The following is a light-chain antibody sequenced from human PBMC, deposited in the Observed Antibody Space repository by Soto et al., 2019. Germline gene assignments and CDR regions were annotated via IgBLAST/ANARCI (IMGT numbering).Light chain of an antibody. CDR2: GAS. CDR3: QQYGTSPRT. J-gene: IGKJ1*01. Sequence: IKLTTSPSTLCLYTEERATLSCRASQRVISSYLAWYQQKPGQAPRLLIYGASSRATGIPDRFSGRGSGTDFTLTISSLEPEDFAVYFCQQYGTSPRTFGQGTKVDIK. CDR1: QRVISSY. V-gene: IGKV3-20*01.